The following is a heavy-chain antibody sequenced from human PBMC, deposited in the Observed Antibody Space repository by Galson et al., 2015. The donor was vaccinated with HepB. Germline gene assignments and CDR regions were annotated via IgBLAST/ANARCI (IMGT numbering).Heavy chain of an antibody. Sequence: SLRLSCAASGFTFSTHGMHWVRQAPGKGLEWVALIWHDGSNKDHGGSVKGRFTISRDNSKSTLYLQMNSLRVEDTAVYYCARPYSGSYYYDSWGQGTLVTVSS. CDR3: ARPYSGSYYYDS. J-gene: IGHJ4*02. V-gene: IGHV3-33*01. CDR2: IWHDGSNK. D-gene: IGHD1-26*01. CDR1: GFTFSTHG.